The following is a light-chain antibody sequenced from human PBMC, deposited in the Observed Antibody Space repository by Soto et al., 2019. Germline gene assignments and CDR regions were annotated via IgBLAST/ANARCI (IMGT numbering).Light chain of an antibody. CDR1: QSISIY. V-gene: IGKV1-39*01. CDR2: AAS. J-gene: IGKJ3*01. CDR3: QQSYSTPPIFT. Sequence: DIQMTQSPSSLSASVGDRVTITCRASQSISIYLNWYQQKPGKAPKLLIYAASSLQSGVPSRFSGSGSGTDFTLTISSLQPEDFATYSCQQSYSTPPIFTFGPGTKVDIK.